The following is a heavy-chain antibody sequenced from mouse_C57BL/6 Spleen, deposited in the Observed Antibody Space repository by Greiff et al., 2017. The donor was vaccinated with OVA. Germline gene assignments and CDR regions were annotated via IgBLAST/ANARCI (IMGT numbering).Heavy chain of an antibody. J-gene: IGHJ4*01. CDR2: IYWDDDK. V-gene: IGHV8-12*01. CDR1: GFSLSTSGMG. D-gene: IGHD2-2*01. Sequence: QVTLKESGPGLLQSSQTLSLTCSFSGFSLSTSGMGVSWIRQPSGQDLECLPHIYWDDDKRYKPSLKSRLTISKDTSRNQVFLTITSVYTADTATYCCASSTMVTTEAMDYWGQGTSVTVSS. CDR3: ASSTMVTTEAMDY.